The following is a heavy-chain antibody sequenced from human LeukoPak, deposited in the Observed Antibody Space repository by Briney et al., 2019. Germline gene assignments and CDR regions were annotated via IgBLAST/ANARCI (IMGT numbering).Heavy chain of an antibody. J-gene: IGHJ4*02. CDR3: ARHFAYSSSSYFDY. CDR2: VYYTGST. V-gene: IGHV4-59*08. CDR1: GGSVSNYY. Sequence: SETLSLTCSVSGGSVSNYYWSWIRQPPGKGPEWIGYVYYTGSTNYTPSLKSRVTMFEDKSKNQFSLRLYSVTVADTAVYYCARHFAYSSSSYFDYWGQGSLVTVSS. D-gene: IGHD6-6*01.